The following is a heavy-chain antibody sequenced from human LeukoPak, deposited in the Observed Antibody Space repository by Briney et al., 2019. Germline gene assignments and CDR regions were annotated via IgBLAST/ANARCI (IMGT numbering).Heavy chain of an antibody. CDR3: ARARYCSSTNCYEHDY. CDR1: GFTFSSYS. J-gene: IGHJ4*02. CDR2: ISSSSTYI. D-gene: IGHD2-2*01. V-gene: IGHV3-21*01. Sequence: GGSLRLSCAASGFTFSSYSMNWVRQAPGKGLEWVSSISSSSTYIYYADSVKGRFTISRDNAKNSLYLQMNSLRAEDTAVYYCARARYCSSTNCYEHDYWGQGTQVTVSS.